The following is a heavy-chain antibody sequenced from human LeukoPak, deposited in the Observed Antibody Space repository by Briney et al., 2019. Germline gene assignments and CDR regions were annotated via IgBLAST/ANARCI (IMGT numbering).Heavy chain of an antibody. CDR3: ARGQVVWELINYYYMDV. J-gene: IGHJ6*03. CDR2: INQDGSEK. CDR1: GFTFSSYW. V-gene: IGHV3-7*01. D-gene: IGHD1-26*01. Sequence: PGGSLRLSCAASGFTFSSYWMSWVRQAPGKGLEWVANINQDGSEKYYVDSVKGRFTISRDNAKNSLYLQMNSLRAEDTAVYYCARGQVVWELINYYYMDVWGKGTTVTVSS.